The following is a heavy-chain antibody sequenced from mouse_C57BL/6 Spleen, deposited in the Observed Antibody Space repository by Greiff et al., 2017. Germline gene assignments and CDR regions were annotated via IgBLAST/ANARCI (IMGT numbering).Heavy chain of an antibody. V-gene: IGHV1-26*01. D-gene: IGHD2-1*01. CDR1: GYTFPDYY. Sequence: EVQLQQSGLELVKPGASVKISCKASGYTFPDYYMNWVKQSHGKSLEWIGDINPNNGGTSYNQKFKGKATLTVDKSSSTAYMELRSLTSEDSAVYYCASLYDNFWFAYWGQGTLVTVSA. J-gene: IGHJ3*01. CDR3: ASLYDNFWFAY. CDR2: INPNNGGT.